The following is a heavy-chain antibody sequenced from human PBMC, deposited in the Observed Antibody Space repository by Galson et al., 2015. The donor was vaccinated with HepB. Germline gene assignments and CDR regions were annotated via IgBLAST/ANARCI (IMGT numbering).Heavy chain of an antibody. J-gene: IGHJ3*02. D-gene: IGHD6-25*01. CDR1: GFTFSYYA. CDR2: ITPSGDNT. Sequence: SLRLSCAASGFTFSYYAMSWVRQAPGKGLEWVSAITPSGDNTYSADSMKGRFTISRDNSQNTLFLQMNSLRVEDTAVYFCAGEGDSSGHCGVFDIWGQGTKVTVSS. V-gene: IGHV3-23*01. CDR3: AGEGDSSGHCGVFDI.